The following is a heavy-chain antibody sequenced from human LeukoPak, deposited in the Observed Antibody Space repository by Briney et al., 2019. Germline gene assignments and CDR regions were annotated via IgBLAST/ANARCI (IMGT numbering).Heavy chain of an antibody. J-gene: IGHJ4*02. D-gene: IGHD6-13*01. CDR3: AREPTAGEIDY. V-gene: IGHV4-31*03. CDR2: IYYSGST. Sequence: PSETLSLTCTVSGVSIDSSSYYWNWIRQHPGKALEWIGYIYYSGSTYYNPSLKSRVTISVDTSKNQFSLKLSSVTAADTAVYYCAREPTAGEIDYWGQGTLVTVSS. CDR1: GVSIDSSSYY.